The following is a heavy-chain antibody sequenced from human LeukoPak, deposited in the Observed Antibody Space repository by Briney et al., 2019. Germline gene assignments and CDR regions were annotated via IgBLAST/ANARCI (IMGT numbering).Heavy chain of an antibody. J-gene: IGHJ3*02. V-gene: IGHV4-34*01. CDR3: ARDRYYYDSSGYLTPDAFDI. CDR2: INHSGST. Sequence: PSETLSLTCAVYGGSFSGYYWSWIRQPPGKGLEWIGEINHSGSTNYNPSLKSRVTISVDTSKNQFSLKLSSVTAADTAVYYCARDRYYYDSSGYLTPDAFDIWGQGTMVTVSS. CDR1: GGSFSGYY. D-gene: IGHD3-22*01.